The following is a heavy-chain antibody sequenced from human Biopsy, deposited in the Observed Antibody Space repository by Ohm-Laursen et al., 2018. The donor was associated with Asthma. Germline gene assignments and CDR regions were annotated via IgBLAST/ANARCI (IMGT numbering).Heavy chain of an antibody. CDR1: GFTFSSYG. CDR2: IWYDGSNK. V-gene: IGHV3-33*01. CDR3: ARKARHGDYDFDY. D-gene: IGHD4-17*01. Sequence: SLRLSCTASGFTFSSYGMHWVRQAPGKGLEWVAVIWYDGSNKYYADSVKGRFTISRDNSKNTLYLQMNSLRAKDTAVYYCARKARHGDYDFDYWGQGTLVTVSS. J-gene: IGHJ4*02.